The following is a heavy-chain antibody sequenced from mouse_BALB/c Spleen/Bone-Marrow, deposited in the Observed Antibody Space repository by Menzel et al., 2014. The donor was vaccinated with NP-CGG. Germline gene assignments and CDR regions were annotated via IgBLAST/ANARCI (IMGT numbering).Heavy chain of an antibody. CDR1: GYTFTSYY. CDR2: INPSNGGT. V-gene: IGHV1S81*02. CDR3: TRSNGNWFAY. D-gene: IGHD2-1*01. Sequence: VQLQESGAELVKPGASVKLSCKASGYTFTSYYIYWVKQRPGQGFEWIGEINPSNGGTNFNEKFKNKATLTVDKSSCTAYMQLSSLIFEDSAVYYCTRSNGNWFAYWGQGTLVTVSA. J-gene: IGHJ3*01.